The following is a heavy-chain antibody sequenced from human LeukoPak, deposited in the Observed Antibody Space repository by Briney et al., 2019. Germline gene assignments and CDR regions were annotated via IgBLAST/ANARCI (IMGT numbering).Heavy chain of an antibody. CDR1: GFTFSSYA. J-gene: IGHJ4*02. CDR3: ARGGRGDY. CDR2: ISYDGSNK. V-gene: IGHV3-30-3*01. D-gene: IGHD1-26*01. Sequence: QPGGSLRLSCAASGFTFSSYAMHWVRQAPGKGLEWVAVISYDGSNKYYADSVKGRFTISRDNSKNTLYLQMNSLRAEDTAVYYCARGGRGDYWGQGTLVTVSS.